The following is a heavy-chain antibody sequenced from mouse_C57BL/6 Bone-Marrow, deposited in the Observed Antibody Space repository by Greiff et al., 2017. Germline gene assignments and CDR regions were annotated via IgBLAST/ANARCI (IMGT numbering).Heavy chain of an antibody. CDR3: ARRYDYGGSDY. CDR2: INPGSGGT. V-gene: IGHV1-54*01. Sequence: VHLVESGAELVRPGTSVKVSCKASGYAFTNYLIEWVKQRPGQGLEWIGVINPGSGGTNYNEKFKGKATLTADKSSSTAYMQLSSLTSEDSAVYFCARRYDYGGSDYWGQGTTLTVSS. J-gene: IGHJ2*01. D-gene: IGHD2-4*01. CDR1: GYAFTNYL.